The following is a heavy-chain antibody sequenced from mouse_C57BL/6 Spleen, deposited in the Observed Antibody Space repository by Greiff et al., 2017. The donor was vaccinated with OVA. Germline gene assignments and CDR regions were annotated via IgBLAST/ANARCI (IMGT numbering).Heavy chain of an antibody. CDR2: IDPSDSYT. D-gene: IGHD1-1*01. Sequence: QVHVKQPGAELVKPGASVKLSCKASGYTFTSYWMQWVKQRPGQGLEWIGEIDPSDSYTNYNQKFKGKATLTVDTSSSTAYMQLSSLTSEDSAVYYCARIYYGSSYGYWGQGTTLTVSS. CDR1: GYTFTSYW. CDR3: ARIYYGSSYGY. J-gene: IGHJ2*01. V-gene: IGHV1-50*01.